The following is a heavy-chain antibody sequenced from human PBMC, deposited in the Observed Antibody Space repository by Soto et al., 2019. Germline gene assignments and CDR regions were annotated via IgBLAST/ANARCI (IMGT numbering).Heavy chain of an antibody. CDR2: ISGSDGST. CDR3: AKRRLNTITSLSDW. CDR1: GFTFSSYA. J-gene: IGHJ1*01. Sequence: GGSLRLSCAASGFTFSSYAMNWVRQAPGKGLEWVSVISGSDGSTYYADSVKGRFTISRDNSKNTLNLQMNSLRAEDTAVYYCAKRRLNTITSLSDWWGQGVQVTSPQ. V-gene: IGHV3-23*01. D-gene: IGHD3-16*02.